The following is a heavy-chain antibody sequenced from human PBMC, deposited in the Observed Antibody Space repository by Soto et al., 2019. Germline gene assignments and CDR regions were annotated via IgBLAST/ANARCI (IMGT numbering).Heavy chain of an antibody. Sequence: SETLSLTCAVSGGSISSRNWWSWVRQPPGKGLEWIGEIYHSGSTNYNPSLKSRVTISVDKSKNHFSLKLSSVTAEDTAVYYCARDEGGSSWYRLDALDIWGQGTMVTVSS. V-gene: IGHV4-4*02. J-gene: IGHJ3*02. D-gene: IGHD6-13*01. CDR2: IYHSGST. CDR3: ARDEGGSSWYRLDALDI. CDR1: GGSISSRNW.